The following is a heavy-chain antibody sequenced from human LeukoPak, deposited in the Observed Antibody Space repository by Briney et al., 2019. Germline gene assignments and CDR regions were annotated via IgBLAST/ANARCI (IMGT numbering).Heavy chain of an antibody. J-gene: IGHJ4*02. D-gene: IGHD2-2*01. CDR3: ARVPVPAPRRGLYFDY. CDR1: GYTFTSYG. CDR2: MNLNSGDT. V-gene: IGHV1-8*02. Sequence: ASVKVSCKASGYTFTSYGISWVRQAPGQGLEWMGWMNLNSGDTYYAQNFQGRFSITSDTSKSTTYMDLASLAPEDTAVYYCARVPVPAPRRGLYFDYWGQGTLITVSS.